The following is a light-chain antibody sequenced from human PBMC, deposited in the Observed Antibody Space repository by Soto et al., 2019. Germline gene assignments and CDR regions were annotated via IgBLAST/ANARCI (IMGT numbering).Light chain of an antibody. CDR2: ATS. Sequence: DIQMTQSPSSLSASVGDRVTIACRASQDISNYLAWYQQKPGKVPKLLIYATSTLQSGVPSRFSGSGSGTDFTLTVSSLQPEDGATYYCQKYNSAPWAFGQGTKV. CDR3: QKYNSAPWA. CDR1: QDISNY. V-gene: IGKV1-27*01. J-gene: IGKJ1*01.